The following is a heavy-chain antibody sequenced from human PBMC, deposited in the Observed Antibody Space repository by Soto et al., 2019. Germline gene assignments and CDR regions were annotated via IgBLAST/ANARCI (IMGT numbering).Heavy chain of an antibody. CDR3: ARVPLRYFDWFPTPYFDY. Sequence: SETLSLTCAVYGGSFSGYYWRLIRQPPGKGLEWIGEINHSGSTNYNPSLKSRVTISVDTSKNQFSLKLSSVTAADTAVYYCARVPLRYFDWFPTPYFDYWGQGTLVTVSS. J-gene: IGHJ4*02. CDR1: GGSFSGYY. CDR2: INHSGST. D-gene: IGHD3-9*01. V-gene: IGHV4-34*01.